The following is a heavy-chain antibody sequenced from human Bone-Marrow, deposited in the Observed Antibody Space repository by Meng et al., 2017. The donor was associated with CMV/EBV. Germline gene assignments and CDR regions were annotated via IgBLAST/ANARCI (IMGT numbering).Heavy chain of an antibody. D-gene: IGHD1-26*01. V-gene: IGHV1-46*01. CDR1: GYTFTSYG. CDR3: ARDTTYRTFDY. CDR2: INPSGGST. Sequence: ASVKVSCKASGYTFTSYGISWVRQAPGQGLEWMGIINPSGGSTSYAQKFQGRVTMTRDTSTSTVYMELSSLRSDDTAVYYWARDTTYRTFDYWGQGTLVTASS. J-gene: IGHJ4*02.